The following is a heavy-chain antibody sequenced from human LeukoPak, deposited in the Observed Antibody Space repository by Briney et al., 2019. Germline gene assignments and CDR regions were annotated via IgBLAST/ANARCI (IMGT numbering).Heavy chain of an antibody. J-gene: IGHJ4*02. CDR3: ARDFYCSRTSCYAPSFDY. Sequence: GGSLRLSCAASGFTFSNYELNWVRQAPGKGLEWVSYISSSGRDIYYADSVKGRFTISRDNSKNTLYLQMKSLRAEDTAVYYCARDFYCSRTSCYAPSFDYWGQGTLVTVSS. CDR1: GFTFSNYE. V-gene: IGHV3-48*03. CDR2: ISSSGRDI. D-gene: IGHD2-2*01.